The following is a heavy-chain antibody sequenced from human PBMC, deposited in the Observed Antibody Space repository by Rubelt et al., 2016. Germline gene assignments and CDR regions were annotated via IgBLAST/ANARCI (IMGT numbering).Heavy chain of an antibody. J-gene: IGHJ4*02. D-gene: IGHD4-11*01. CDR2: IIPILGIA. CDR3: ARLASYSNYVNGEGGE. V-gene: IGHV1-69*04. CDR1: GTFSSYA. Sequence: GTFSSYAISWVRQAPGQGLEWMGRIIPILGIAIYAQKFQGRVTMTEDTSTDTAYMELSSLRSEDTAVYYCARLASYSNYVNGEGGEWGQGTLVTVSS.